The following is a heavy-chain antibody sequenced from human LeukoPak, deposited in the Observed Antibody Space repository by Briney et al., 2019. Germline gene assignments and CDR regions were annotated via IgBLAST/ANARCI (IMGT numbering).Heavy chain of an antibody. CDR2: IIPIFGTA. V-gene: IGHV1-69*05. J-gene: IGHJ4*02. CDR3: ARGVRVGATAYYFDY. CDR1: GGIFSSYA. Sequence: SEKVSCKASGGIFSSYAILWVRQAPAPGLEWMGRIIPIFGTANYAQKFQGRVTITTDESTSTAYMELSSLRSEDTVVYYCARGVRVGATAYYFDYWGQGTLVTVSS. D-gene: IGHD1-26*01.